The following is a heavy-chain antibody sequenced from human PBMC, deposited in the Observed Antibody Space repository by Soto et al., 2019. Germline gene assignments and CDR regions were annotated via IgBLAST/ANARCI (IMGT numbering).Heavy chain of an antibody. J-gene: IGHJ4*02. Sequence: PGGSLRLSCAASGFPFVNFAMSWVRQAPGKGLEWVSSIDRSGDITFYAGSVKDRFSISRDNSRNTLFLLMNNLRADDSAMYYCTKASSEYEPTGLFFDSCGQGTLVTVSS. CDR2: IDRSGDIT. D-gene: IGHD2-8*02. V-gene: IGHV3-23*01. CDR3: TKASSEYEPTGLFFDS. CDR1: GFPFVNFA.